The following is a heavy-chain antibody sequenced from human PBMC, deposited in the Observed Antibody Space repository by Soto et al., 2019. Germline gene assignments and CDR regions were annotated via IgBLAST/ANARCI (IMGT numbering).Heavy chain of an antibody. V-gene: IGHV1-18*04. CDR3: ARGSYYLDS. Sequence: ASVKVSCKTSGYTFTNYGVTWVRQAPGQGLEWMGWIGTKNGSTKFPQKLQGRVTMTRDTSTATAYMELRSLRSDDTAVYYCARGSYYLDSWGRGTQVTVSS. CDR1: GYTFTNYG. J-gene: IGHJ4*02. D-gene: IGHD3-10*01. CDR2: IGTKNGST.